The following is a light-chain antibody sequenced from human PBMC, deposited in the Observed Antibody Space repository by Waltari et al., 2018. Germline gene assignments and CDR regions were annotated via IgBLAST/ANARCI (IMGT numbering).Light chain of an antibody. CDR2: AAS. V-gene: IGKV3-20*01. Sequence: LTQSPGTLSLSPGERATLSCRASQTIGTYLVWYQQKPGQPPRLLMYAASRRATGVPDRFSGSGSGTDFSLTISRLEPEDFAVYYCQNHERLPATFGQGTRVEIK. CDR1: QTIGTY. J-gene: IGKJ1*01. CDR3: QNHERLPAT.